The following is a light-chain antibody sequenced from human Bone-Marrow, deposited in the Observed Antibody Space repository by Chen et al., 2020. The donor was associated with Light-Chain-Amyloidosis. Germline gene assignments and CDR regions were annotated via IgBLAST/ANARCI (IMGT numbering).Light chain of an antibody. V-gene: IGLV3-21*02. J-gene: IGLJ3*02. CDR1: NIGSTS. CDR2: DDS. Sequence: SYVLTQPSSVSVAPGQTATIACGGNNIGSTSVYWYQQTPGQAPLLVVYDDSDRPSGIPERSCGSNAGNTATMTIRRDEDGDEADYYCQVWDRSSDRPVFGGGTKLTVL. CDR3: QVWDRSSDRPV.